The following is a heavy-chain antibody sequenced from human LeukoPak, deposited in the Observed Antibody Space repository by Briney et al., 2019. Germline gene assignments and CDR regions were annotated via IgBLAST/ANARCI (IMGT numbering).Heavy chain of an antibody. J-gene: IGHJ4*02. CDR2: ISGSGNST. D-gene: IGHD2-15*01. V-gene: IGHV3-23*01. Sequence: GGSLRLSCAASGLTFSGSAMSWVRQAPGKGLEWVSLISGSGNSTYYADSVKGRFTISRDNSNNMLYLQMNSLRAEDTAIYYCAKVLVLVSANRYYFDYWGQGTLVTDSS. CDR3: AKVLVLVSANRYYFDY. CDR1: GLTFSGSA.